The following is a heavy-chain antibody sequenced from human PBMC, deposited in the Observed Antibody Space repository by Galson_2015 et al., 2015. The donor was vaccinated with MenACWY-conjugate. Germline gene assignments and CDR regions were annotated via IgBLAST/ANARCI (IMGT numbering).Heavy chain of an antibody. Sequence: SLRLSCAASGFTFSRCGMNWVRQAPGRGLEWISYISPGSGRKYYADSAKGRFTISRDDAKSSLFLQIVSLRDEDTAVYYCAWGRNPTVNSMYLDYWGQGTLVTVSS. V-gene: IGHV3-48*02. CDR3: AWGRNPTVNSMYLDY. J-gene: IGHJ4*02. CDR1: GFTFSRCG. D-gene: IGHD7-27*01. CDR2: ISPGSGRK.